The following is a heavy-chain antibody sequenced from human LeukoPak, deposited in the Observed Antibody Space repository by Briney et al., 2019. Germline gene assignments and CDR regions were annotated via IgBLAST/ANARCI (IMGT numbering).Heavy chain of an antibody. Sequence: SETLSLTCAVSGGSISSGGYSWSWIRQPPGKGLEWIGYIYHSGSTYYNPSLKSRVTISVDRSKNQFSLKLSSVTAADTAVYYCARVGVDYGCGAPLFDYWGQGTLVTVSS. J-gene: IGHJ4*02. V-gene: IGHV4-30-2*01. D-gene: IGHD4-17*01. CDR2: IYHSGST. CDR1: GGSISSGGYS. CDR3: ARVGVDYGCGAPLFDY.